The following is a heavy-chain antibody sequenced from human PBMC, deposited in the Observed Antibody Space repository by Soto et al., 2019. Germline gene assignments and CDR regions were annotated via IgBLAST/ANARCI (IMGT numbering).Heavy chain of an antibody. CDR2: IKQDGSEK. V-gene: IGHV3-7*01. D-gene: IGHD3-3*01. J-gene: IGHJ3*02. Sequence: GGSLILSCAASGFTFSSYWMSWVRKAPGKGLEWVANIKQDGSEKYYVDSVKGRFTISRDNAKNSLYLQMNSLRAEDTAVYYCARDHQPHYAFWSGYPNAFDIWGQGTMVTVSS. CDR1: GFTFSSYW. CDR3: ARDHQPHYAFWSGYPNAFDI.